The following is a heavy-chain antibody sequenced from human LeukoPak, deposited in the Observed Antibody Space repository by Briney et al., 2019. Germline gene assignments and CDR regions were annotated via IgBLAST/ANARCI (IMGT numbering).Heavy chain of an antibody. CDR2: ISSSSSYI. D-gene: IGHD3-22*01. J-gene: IGHJ6*03. CDR3: ARGGYYDSSGYGYMDV. CDR1: GFTFSSYS. Sequence: GGSLRLSCAASGFTFSSYSMNWVRQAPGKGLEWVSSISSSSSYIYYADSVKGRFTISRDNAKNSLYLQMNSLRAEDTAVYYCARGGYYDSSGYGYMDVWGKGTTVTVSS. V-gene: IGHV3-21*01.